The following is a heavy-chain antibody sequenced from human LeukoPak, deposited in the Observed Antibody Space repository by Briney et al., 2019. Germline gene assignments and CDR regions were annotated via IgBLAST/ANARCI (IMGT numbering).Heavy chain of an antibody. D-gene: IGHD6-19*01. CDR2: ISWNSGSI. Sequence: PGGSLRLSCAASGFTFSSYSMNWVRQAPGKGLEWVSGISWNSGSIGYADSVKGRFTISRDNAKNSLYLQMNSLRAEDTALYYCAKDRFAYSSGWYYFDYWGQGTLVTVSS. CDR1: GFTFSSYS. CDR3: AKDRFAYSSGWYYFDY. V-gene: IGHV3-9*01. J-gene: IGHJ4*02.